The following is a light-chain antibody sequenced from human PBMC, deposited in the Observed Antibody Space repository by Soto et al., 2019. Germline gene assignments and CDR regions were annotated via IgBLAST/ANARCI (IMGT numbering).Light chain of an antibody. CDR3: QQYNNWPPWT. CDR2: GAS. J-gene: IGKJ1*01. Sequence: EIVMTQSPATLSVSPGERATLSCRASQSVSSNLAWYQQKPGQAPRLLIYGASTRATGIPARFSGRGSGTEFTLTISGLQSEDFAVYYCQQYNNWPPWTFGQGTKVEIK. CDR1: QSVSSN. V-gene: IGKV3-15*01.